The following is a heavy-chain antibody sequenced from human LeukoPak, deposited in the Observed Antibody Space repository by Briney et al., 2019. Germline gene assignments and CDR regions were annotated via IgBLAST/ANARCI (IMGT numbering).Heavy chain of an antibody. CDR3: AREGYSYGYETLNYFDY. CDR2: ISYDGSNE. V-gene: IGHV3-30-3*01. D-gene: IGHD5-18*01. Sequence: PGGSLRLSCAASGFTFSSYAMHWVRQAPGKGLEWVAVISYDGSNEYYADSVKGRFTISRDNSKNTLYLQMNSPRAEDTAVYYCAREGYSYGYETLNYFDYWGQGTLVTVSS. J-gene: IGHJ4*02. CDR1: GFTFSSYA.